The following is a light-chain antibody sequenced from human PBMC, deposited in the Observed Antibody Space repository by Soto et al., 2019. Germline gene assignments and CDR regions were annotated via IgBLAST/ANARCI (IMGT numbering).Light chain of an antibody. Sequence: DIVMTQSPLSLPVTPGEPASISCRSSQSLLHSSGYIYLDWYLQKPGQSPQLLIYLGSNRASGVPDRFSGSGSGTDLTLKISRVEAEDVGLYNCMQALQTPQFGQGTKLEIK. CDR3: MQALQTPQ. J-gene: IGKJ2*01. CDR2: LGS. V-gene: IGKV2-28*01. CDR1: QSLLHSSGYIY.